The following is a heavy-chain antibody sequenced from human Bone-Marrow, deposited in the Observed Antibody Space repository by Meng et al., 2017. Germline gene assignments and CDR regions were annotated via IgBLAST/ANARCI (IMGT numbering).Heavy chain of an antibody. CDR3: ATRGNPYLDR. CDR1: DYCLTSDG. V-gene: IGHV1-18*04. J-gene: IGHJ4*02. Sequence: QVQVVQSGAEVKKPGASVKVSCKVSDYCLTSDGFSWVRQAPGPGLQWMGWINIYKCITNYGRNFQGRVTLTTDTATSTGYMELSSLTSGDTAVYYCATRGNPYLDRWGQGTLVTVSS. CDR2: INIYKCIT.